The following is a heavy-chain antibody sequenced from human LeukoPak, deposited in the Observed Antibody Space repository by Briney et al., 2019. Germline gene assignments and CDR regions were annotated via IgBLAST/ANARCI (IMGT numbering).Heavy chain of an antibody. Sequence: GGSLRLSCAASGFNFSRFELNWVRQAPGKGLEWVSYISSSGSIIYYADSVKGRFTISRDNAKNSLYLQMNSLRAEDTALYYCARDLGMTDGDYVSYFDYWGQGTLVTVSS. CDR1: GFNFSRFE. D-gene: IGHD4-17*01. CDR2: ISSSGSII. CDR3: ARDLGMTDGDYVSYFDY. J-gene: IGHJ4*02. V-gene: IGHV3-48*03.